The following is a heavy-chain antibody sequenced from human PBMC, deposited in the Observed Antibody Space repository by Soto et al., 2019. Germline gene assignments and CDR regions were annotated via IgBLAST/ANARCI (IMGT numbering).Heavy chain of an antibody. Sequence: SEILSLTCSVSGVSITSYYWSWIRQSAGGGLEWMGRINTDGLSTYSPSFKSRLTMSLDTSKNQVSLRLISVTAADTAVYFCARVPVAVAATEDYYGLDVWGQGTTVTVSS. V-gene: IGHV4-4*07. CDR3: ARVPVAVAATEDYYGLDV. J-gene: IGHJ6*02. CDR2: INTDGLS. CDR1: GVSITSYY. D-gene: IGHD2-15*01.